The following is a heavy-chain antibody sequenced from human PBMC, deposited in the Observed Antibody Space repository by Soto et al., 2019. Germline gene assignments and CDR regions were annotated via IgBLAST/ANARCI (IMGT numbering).Heavy chain of an antibody. Sequence: EVQLVESGGGLVKPGGSLRLSCAASGFTFSSYSMNWVRQAPGKGLEWVSSISSSSSYIYYADSVKGRFTISRDNAKDLLYLELNSRGAEGGAVYYCARDVNYYGWGRGAGTGIFDYWGQGTLVTVSS. CDR3: ARDVNYYGWGRGAGTGIFDY. CDR1: GFTFSSYS. V-gene: IGHV3-21*01. J-gene: IGHJ4*02. CDR2: ISSSSSYI. D-gene: IGHD3-10*01.